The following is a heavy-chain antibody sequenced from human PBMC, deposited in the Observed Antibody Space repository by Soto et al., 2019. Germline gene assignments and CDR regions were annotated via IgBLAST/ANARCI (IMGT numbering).Heavy chain of an antibody. CDR3: ARDHWVEATGFDS. V-gene: IGHV4-61*01. D-gene: IGHD1-26*01. J-gene: IGHJ4*02. CDR2: VYYSGST. CDR1: GGSVSSATYY. Sequence: SETLSLTCAVSGGSVSSATYYWSWIRQPPGKGLEWIGYVYYSGSTNYSPSLRSRVTISVDTSKNQFSLNLSSVTAADTAVYYCARDHWVEATGFDSWGQGTLVT.